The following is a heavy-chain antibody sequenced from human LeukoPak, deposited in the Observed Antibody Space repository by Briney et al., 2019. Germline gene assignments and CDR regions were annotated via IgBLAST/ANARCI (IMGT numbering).Heavy chain of an antibody. CDR1: GGTFSTYA. V-gene: IGHV1-69*13. CDR2: IIPIFGTA. D-gene: IGHD2-2*02. Sequence: SVKVSCKTSGGTFSTYAISWVRQAPGQGLEWMGGIIPIFGTANYAQKFQGRVTITADESTSTAYMELSSLRSEDTAVYYCARGSAIVRYYYYYYYMDVWGKGTTVTISS. J-gene: IGHJ6*03. CDR3: ARGSAIVRYYYYYYYMDV.